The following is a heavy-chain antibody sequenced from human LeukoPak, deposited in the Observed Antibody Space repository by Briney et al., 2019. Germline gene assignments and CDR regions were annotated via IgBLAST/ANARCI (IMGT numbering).Heavy chain of an antibody. CDR2: ISWNSGSI. V-gene: IGHV3-9*01. J-gene: IGHJ3*02. Sequence: GGSLRLSCAASGFTFDDYAMHWVRQAPGKGLECVSGISWNSGSIGYADSVKGRFTISRDNAKNSLYLQMNSLRAEDTALYYCAKDWARMGDAFDIWGQGTMVTVSS. CDR1: GFTFDDYA. CDR3: AKDWARMGDAFDI. D-gene: IGHD3-16*01.